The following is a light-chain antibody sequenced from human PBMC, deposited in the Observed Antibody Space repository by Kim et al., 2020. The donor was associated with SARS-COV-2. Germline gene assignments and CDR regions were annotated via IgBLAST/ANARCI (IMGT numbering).Light chain of an antibody. J-gene: IGKJ1*01. CDR1: QGISSW. Sequence: DIQMTQSPSLVSASVGDTVTITCRASQGISSWLAWYQQKPEKGLKSVIYAASSLQRGVPSRFSGSGSGTDFTLTINSLQPEDFATYYCQQYDSYPRTFGQGTKVDIK. CDR2: AAS. V-gene: IGKV1D-16*01. CDR3: QQYDSYPRT.